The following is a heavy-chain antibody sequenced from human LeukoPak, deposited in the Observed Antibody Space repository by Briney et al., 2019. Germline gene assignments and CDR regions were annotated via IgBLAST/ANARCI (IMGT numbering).Heavy chain of an antibody. J-gene: IGHJ5*02. CDR2: ISSSSSYT. CDR1: GFTFSDYY. Sequence: GGSLRLSCAASGFTFSDYYMSWIRQAPGNGLEWVSYISSSSSYTNYADSVKGRFTISRDDAKNSLYLQMNSLRAEDTAVYYCARPRGSGSYYDNWFDPWGQGTLVTVSS. D-gene: IGHD3-10*01. V-gene: IGHV3-11*06. CDR3: ARPRGSGSYYDNWFDP.